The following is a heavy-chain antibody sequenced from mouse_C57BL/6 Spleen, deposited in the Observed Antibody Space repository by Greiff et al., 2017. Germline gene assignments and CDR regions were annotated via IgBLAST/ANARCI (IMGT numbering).Heavy chain of an antibody. CDR3: ARDPWFAY. J-gene: IGHJ3*01. V-gene: IGHV1-9*01. CDR2: IFPGSGST. CDR1: GYTFTGYW. Sequence: VQLQQSGAELMKPGASVKLSCKATGYTFTGYWIEWVKQRPGHGLEWIGEIFPGSGSTNYTEKFKGKATFTADTSSNTAYMQLSSLTTEDSAIXYCARDPWFAYWGQGTLVTVSA.